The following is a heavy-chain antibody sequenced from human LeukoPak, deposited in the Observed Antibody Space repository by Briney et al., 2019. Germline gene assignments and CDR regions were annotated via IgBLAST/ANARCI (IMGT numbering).Heavy chain of an antibody. Sequence: PSETLSLTCTVSGGSISSSSYYWGWIRQPPGKGLEWIGSIYYSGSTYYNPSLKSRVTISVDTSKNQFSLKLSPVTAADTAVYYCARQHGDTAITTPDWFDPWGQGTLVTVSS. D-gene: IGHD5-18*01. CDR3: ARQHGDTAITTPDWFDP. V-gene: IGHV4-39*01. CDR2: IYYSGST. CDR1: GGSISSSSYY. J-gene: IGHJ5*02.